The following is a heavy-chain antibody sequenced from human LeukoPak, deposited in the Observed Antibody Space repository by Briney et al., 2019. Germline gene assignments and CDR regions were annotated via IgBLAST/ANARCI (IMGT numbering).Heavy chain of an antibody. Sequence: SETLSLTCTVSGGSISSYYWSWIRQPPGKGLEWIGYIYYSGSTNYNPSPKSRVTISVDTSKNQFSLRLSSVTAADTAVYYCARVTGYMVEDYFDYWGQGTLVTVSS. CDR2: IYYSGST. CDR1: GGSISSYY. CDR3: ARVTGYMVEDYFDY. D-gene: IGHD5-12*01. V-gene: IGHV4-59*01. J-gene: IGHJ4*02.